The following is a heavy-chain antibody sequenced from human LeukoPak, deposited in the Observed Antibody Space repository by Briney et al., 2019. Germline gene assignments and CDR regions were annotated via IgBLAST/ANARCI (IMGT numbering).Heavy chain of an antibody. CDR1: GFTFNSYA. V-gene: IGHV3-23*01. D-gene: IGHD3-10*01. CDR2: ISGSGGST. Sequence: GGSLRLPCAASGFTFNSYAMSWVRQAPGKGLEWVSAISGSGGSTYYADSVKGRFTISRDNSKNTLYLQMNSLRAEDTAVYYCARDSGILLLLYWGQGTLVTVSS. CDR3: ARDSGILLLLY. J-gene: IGHJ4*02.